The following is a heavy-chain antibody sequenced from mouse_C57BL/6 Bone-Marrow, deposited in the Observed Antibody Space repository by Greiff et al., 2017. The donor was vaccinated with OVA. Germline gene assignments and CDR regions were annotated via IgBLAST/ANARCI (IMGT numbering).Heavy chain of an antibody. CDR3: ARRDGYFPDV. Sequence: DVMLVESGGGLVKPGGSLKLSCAASGFTFSSYAMSWVRQTPEQRLEWVATISDGGSYTYYPDNVKGRFTISKDNAKNNLYQQMSHLKSEDTAMYYCARRDGYFPDVWGTGTTVTVSS. CDR2: ISDGGSYT. V-gene: IGHV5-4*03. CDR1: GFTFSSYA. D-gene: IGHD2-3*01. J-gene: IGHJ1*03.